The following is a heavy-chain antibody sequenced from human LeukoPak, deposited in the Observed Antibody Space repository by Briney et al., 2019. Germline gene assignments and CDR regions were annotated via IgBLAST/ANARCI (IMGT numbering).Heavy chain of an antibody. CDR1: GFTFSSYW. CDR3: ARDCSGGSCYYRRAFDI. J-gene: IGHJ3*02. V-gene: IGHV3-74*01. D-gene: IGHD2-15*01. CDR2: INSEGSRT. Sequence: GGSQRLSCAASGFTFSSYWMHWVRQAPGKGLVWVSRINSEGSRTTYADSVKGRFTISGDNAKNTLYLQMSSLRVEDTAVYYCARDCSGGSCYYRRAFDIWGQGTMVTVSS.